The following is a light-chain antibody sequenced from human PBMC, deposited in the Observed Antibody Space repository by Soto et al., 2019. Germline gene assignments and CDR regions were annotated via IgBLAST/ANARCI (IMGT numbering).Light chain of an antibody. CDR2: TAS. V-gene: IGKV1-39*01. CDR3: QQSYSTPYT. Sequence: IQMTRSPSSLSASVGDRVTITCRASQRVTTYLNWYQQKPGKAPKLLISTASTLQRGVPSRFSGSGSGTDFTLTISTLQPGDFATYFCQQSYSTPYTFGQGTKLEIK. CDR1: QRVTTY. J-gene: IGKJ2*01.